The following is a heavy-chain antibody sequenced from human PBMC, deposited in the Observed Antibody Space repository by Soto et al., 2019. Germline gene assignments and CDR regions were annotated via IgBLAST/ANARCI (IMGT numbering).Heavy chain of an antibody. D-gene: IGHD2-2*01. CDR3: ATTVPAAIGYYYYGMDV. CDR2: FDPEDGET. Sequence: GASVKVSCKVSGYTLTELSMHWVRQAPGKGLEWMGGFDPEDGETIYAQKFQGRVTMTEDTSTDTAYMELSSLRSEDTAVYYCATTVPAAIGYYYYGMDVWGQGTTVTVSS. V-gene: IGHV1-24*01. J-gene: IGHJ6*02. CDR1: GYTLTELS.